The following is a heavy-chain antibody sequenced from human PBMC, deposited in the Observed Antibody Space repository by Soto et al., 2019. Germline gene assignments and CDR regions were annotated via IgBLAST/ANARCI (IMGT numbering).Heavy chain of an antibody. D-gene: IGHD6-6*01. Sequence: GGSLRLSCAASGFTFSNAWMSWVRQAPGKGLEWVGRIKSKTDGGTTDYAAPVKGRFTISRDDSKNTLYLQMNSLKTEDTAVYYCTTTIAARPFYYYGMDVWGQGTTVTVSS. J-gene: IGHJ6*02. CDR1: GFTFSNAW. CDR3: TTTIAARPFYYYGMDV. V-gene: IGHV3-15*01. CDR2: IKSKTDGGTT.